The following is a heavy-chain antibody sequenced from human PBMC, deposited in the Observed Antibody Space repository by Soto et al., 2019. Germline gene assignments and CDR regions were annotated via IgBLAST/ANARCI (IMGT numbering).Heavy chain of an antibody. CDR2: INLDGSEK. CDR3: ARDGSTSWYSYDYHGRDV. D-gene: IGHD5-18*01. CDR1: GFTFRTYW. Sequence: EVQLVESGGGLVQPGGSLRLSCAASGFTFRTYWLSWVRQVPGKGLEWVANINLDGSEKNYVDSVKGRFTISRDTARNSLYLQMSSLRAEDTCLYYCARDGSTSWYSYDYHGRDVWGQGTTVTVSS. V-gene: IGHV3-7*01. J-gene: IGHJ6*02.